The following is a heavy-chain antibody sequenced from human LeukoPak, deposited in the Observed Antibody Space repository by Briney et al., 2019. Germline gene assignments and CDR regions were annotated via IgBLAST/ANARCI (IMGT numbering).Heavy chain of an antibody. CDR3: ARGPIAAAGTGGNWFDP. CDR1: GFTFSSYS. J-gene: IGHJ5*02. V-gene: IGHV3-48*01. Sequence: GGSLRLSCAASGFTFSSYSMNWVRQAPGKGLEWVSYISSSSSTIYYADSVKGRFTISRDNAKNSLYLQMNSLRSDDTAVYYCARGPIAAAGTGGNWFDPWGQGTLVTVSS. D-gene: IGHD6-13*01. CDR2: ISSSSSTI.